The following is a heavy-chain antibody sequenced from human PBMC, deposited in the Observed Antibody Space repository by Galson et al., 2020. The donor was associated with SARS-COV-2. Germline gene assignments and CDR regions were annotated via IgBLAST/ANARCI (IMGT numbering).Heavy chain of an antibody. Sequence: SETLSLTCAVYGGSFSGYYWSWIRQPPGKGLEWIGEINHSGSTNYNPSLKSRVTISVDTSKNQFSLKLSSVTAADTAVYYCARGLPFFILTGYYYPYYFDYWGQGTLVTVSS. CDR3: ARGLPFFILTGYYYPYYFDY. V-gene: IGHV4-34*01. CDR2: INHSGST. J-gene: IGHJ4*02. CDR1: GGSFSGYY. D-gene: IGHD3-9*01.